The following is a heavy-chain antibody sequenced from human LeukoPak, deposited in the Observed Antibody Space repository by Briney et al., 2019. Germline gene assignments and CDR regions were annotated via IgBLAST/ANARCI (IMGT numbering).Heavy chain of an antibody. D-gene: IGHD5-12*01. CDR1: GFTFSSYA. Sequence: GFLRLSCAASGFTFSSYAMSWVRQAPGKGLEWVSAISGSGGSTYYADSVKGRFTISRDNSKNTLYLQMNSLRAEDTAVYYCAKGPWLPYYFDYWGQGTLVTVSS. CDR2: ISGSGGST. V-gene: IGHV3-23*01. J-gene: IGHJ4*02. CDR3: AKGPWLPYYFDY.